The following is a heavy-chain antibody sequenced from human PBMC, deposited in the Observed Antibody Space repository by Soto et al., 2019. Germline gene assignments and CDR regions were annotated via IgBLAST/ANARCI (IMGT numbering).Heavy chain of an antibody. V-gene: IGHV1-46*01. CDR3: ARDRSDDFWSGYSLGYYGMDV. D-gene: IGHD3-3*01. Sequence: ASVKVSCKASGYTFTSYYMHWVRQAPGQGLEWMGIINPSGGSTSYAQKFQGRVTMTRDTSTSTVYMELSSLRSEDTAVYYCARDRSDDFWSGYSLGYYGMDVWGQGTTVTVSS. CDR1: GYTFTSYY. CDR2: INPSGGST. J-gene: IGHJ6*02.